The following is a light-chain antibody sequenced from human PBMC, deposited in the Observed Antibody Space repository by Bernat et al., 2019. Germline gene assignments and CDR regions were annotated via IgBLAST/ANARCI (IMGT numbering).Light chain of an antibody. Sequence: EIVLTHSPGTLSLSPGERATLSCRASQSVSNNYLAWYQQKPGQAPRLLIYVASSRATGIPDRFSGSGSGTDFTLTISRLEPEDYAVYFCQQYGNSPHTFGQGTKLEIK. CDR3: QQYGNSPHT. CDR1: QSVSNNY. CDR2: VAS. V-gene: IGKV3-20*01. J-gene: IGKJ2*01.